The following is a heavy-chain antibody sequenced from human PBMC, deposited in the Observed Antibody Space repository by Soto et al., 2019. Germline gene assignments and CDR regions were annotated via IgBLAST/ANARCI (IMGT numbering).Heavy chain of an antibody. Sequence: HPGGSLRLSCATSGFTFSNYGMHWVRQAPGKGLEWVAIISYHGTIKYYTDSVKGRFTISRDNSQNTLSLQMDSLTADDTAVYYCAKKMYSESAPSSLDYWGQGTLVTVSS. CDR1: GFTFSNYG. V-gene: IGHV3-30*18. D-gene: IGHD5-18*01. CDR2: ISYHGTIK. J-gene: IGHJ4*02. CDR3: AKKMYSESAPSSLDY.